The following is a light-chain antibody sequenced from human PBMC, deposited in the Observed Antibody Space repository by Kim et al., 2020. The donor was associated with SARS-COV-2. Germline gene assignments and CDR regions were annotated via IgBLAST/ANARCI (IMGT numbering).Light chain of an antibody. CDR1: KLGDKY. J-gene: IGLJ3*02. V-gene: IGLV3-1*01. CDR2: QDS. CDR3: QAWDSSIWV. Sequence: SYELTQPPSVSVSPGQTASITCSGDKLGDKYACWYQQKPGQSPVLVFYQDSKRPSGIPERFSGSNSGNTATLTISGTQAMDEADYYCQAWDSSIWVFGGG.